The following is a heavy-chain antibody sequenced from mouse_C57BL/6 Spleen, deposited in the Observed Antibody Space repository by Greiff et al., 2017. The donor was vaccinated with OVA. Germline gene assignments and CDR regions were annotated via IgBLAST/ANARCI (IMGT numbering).Heavy chain of an antibody. CDR3: ARDSSGYGAWFAY. Sequence: QVQLQQSGAELAKPGASVKLSCKASGYTFTSYWMHWVKQRPGQGLEWIGYINPSSGYTKYNQKFKDKATLTADKSSSTAYMQLSSLTYEDSAVYYCARDSSGYGAWFAYWGQGTLVTVSA. CDR1: GYTFTSYW. CDR2: INPSSGYT. D-gene: IGHD3-2*02. V-gene: IGHV1-7*01. J-gene: IGHJ3*01.